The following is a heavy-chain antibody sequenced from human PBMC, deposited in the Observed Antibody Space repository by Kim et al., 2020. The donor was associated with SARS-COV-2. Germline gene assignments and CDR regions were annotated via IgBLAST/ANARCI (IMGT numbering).Heavy chain of an antibody. V-gene: IGHV3-21*01. CDR3: ARGGTIVGAKLPDY. D-gene: IGHD1-26*01. Sequence: ADSVKGRCTIARDNAKNSLYLQMNSLRAEVTAVYYCARGGTIVGAKLPDYWGQGTLVTVSS. J-gene: IGHJ4*02.